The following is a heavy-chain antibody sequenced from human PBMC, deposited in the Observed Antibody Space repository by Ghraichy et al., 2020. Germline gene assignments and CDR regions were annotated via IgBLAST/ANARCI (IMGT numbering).Heavy chain of an antibody. CDR3: ARDLKDYYDSSGYYYVNAFDI. Sequence: LSLTCAASGFTFSSYSMNWVRQAPGKGLEWVSSISSSSSYIYYADSVKGRFTISRDNAKNSLYLQMNSLRAEDTAVYYCARDLKDYYDSSGYYYVNAFDIWGQGTMVTVSS. CDR1: GFTFSSYS. D-gene: IGHD3-22*01. J-gene: IGHJ3*02. CDR2: ISSSSSYI. V-gene: IGHV3-21*01.